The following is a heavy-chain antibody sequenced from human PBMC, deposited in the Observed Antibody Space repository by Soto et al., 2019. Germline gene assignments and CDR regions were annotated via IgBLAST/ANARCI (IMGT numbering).Heavy chain of an antibody. CDR2: ISYDGSKK. V-gene: IGHV3-30-3*01. J-gene: IGHJ2*01. CDR1: GFTLSDYP. Sequence: GGSLRLSCAAPGFTLSDYPMNWVRQAPGKGLEWVALISYDGSKKYYADSVRGRFTISRDNSKNTLYLQMSSLTTEDTSVYYCARESPVLSWYFDLWGRGTLV. CDR3: ARESPVLSWYFDL.